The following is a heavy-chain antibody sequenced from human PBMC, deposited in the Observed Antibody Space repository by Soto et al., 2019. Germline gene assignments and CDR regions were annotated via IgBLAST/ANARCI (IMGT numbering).Heavy chain of an antibody. Sequence: PSETLSLTCGVNDGSLNGYFWSWIRQSPGKGLEWIGEINPSGSTSHNPSLKSRVTLSIDTSKNQFSLRLSSVTAADSAIYYCARRGLYCSSRTSCYFYFDSSVQGTLVTGSS. CDR1: DGSLNGYF. CDR3: ARRGLYCSSRTSCYFYFDS. V-gene: IGHV4-34*01. CDR2: INPSGST. D-gene: IGHD2-2*01. J-gene: IGHJ4*02.